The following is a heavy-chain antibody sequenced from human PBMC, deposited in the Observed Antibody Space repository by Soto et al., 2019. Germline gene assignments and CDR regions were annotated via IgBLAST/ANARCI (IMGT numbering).Heavy chain of an antibody. V-gene: IGHV3-30*18. D-gene: IGHD6-13*01. CDR3: AKVIGSSWSFYLYGMDV. Sequence: GGSLRLSCAASGFTFSDSYMHWVRQAPGKGLEWVAVISYDGSNKYYADSVKGRFTISRDNSKNTLYLQMNSLRAEDTAVYYCAKVIGSSWSFYLYGMDVWGQGTTVTVSS. J-gene: IGHJ6*02. CDR1: GFTFSDSY. CDR2: ISYDGSNK.